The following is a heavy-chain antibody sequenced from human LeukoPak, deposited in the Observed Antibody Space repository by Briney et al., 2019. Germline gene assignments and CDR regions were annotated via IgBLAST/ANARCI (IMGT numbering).Heavy chain of an antibody. CDR2: IYHSGST. Sequence: PSETLSLTCTVSGGSISIYYWSWIRQPPGKGLEWIGYIYHSGSTNYNPSLKSRVTISVDTSKNQFSLNLTSVTAADTAVYYCARRGRSAAANFDYWGQGTLVTVSS. D-gene: IGHD6-13*01. CDR1: GGSISIYY. V-gene: IGHV4-59*08. CDR3: ARRGRSAAANFDY. J-gene: IGHJ4*02.